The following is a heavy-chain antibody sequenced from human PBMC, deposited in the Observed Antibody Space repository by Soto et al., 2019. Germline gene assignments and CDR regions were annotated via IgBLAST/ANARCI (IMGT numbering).Heavy chain of an antibody. V-gene: IGHV3-33*01. CDR3: ASRIMVRGVIGHVAFDI. J-gene: IGHJ3*02. Sequence: GGSLRLSCAASGFTFSSYGMHWVPQAPGKGLEWVAVIWYDGSNKYYADSVKGRFTISRDNSKNTRYLQMNSLRAEDTAVYYCASRIMVRGVIGHVAFDIGGQGTMVTVSS. D-gene: IGHD3-10*01. CDR2: IWYDGSNK. CDR1: GFTFSSYG.